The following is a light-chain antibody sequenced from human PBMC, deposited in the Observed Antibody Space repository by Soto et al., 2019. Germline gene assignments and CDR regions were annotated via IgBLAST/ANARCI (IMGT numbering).Light chain of an antibody. V-gene: IGLV2-11*01. CDR2: DVT. CDR3: CSYAATYVI. J-gene: IGLJ2*01. CDR1: SSDIGADNF. Sequence: QSALTQPRSVSGSPGQSVTISCTGTSSDIGADNFVSWYQQHPGKAPKLLIYDVTKRPSGVPDRFSGSKSGSTASLIISGLQAEDEADYFCCSYAATYVILGGGTKVTV.